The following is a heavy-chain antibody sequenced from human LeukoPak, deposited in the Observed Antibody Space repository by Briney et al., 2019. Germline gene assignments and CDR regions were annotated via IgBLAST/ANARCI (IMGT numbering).Heavy chain of an antibody. CDR2: IIPILGIA. J-gene: IGHJ4*02. CDR3: ARGNSMVRGVTQN. Sequence: ASVKVSCKASGGTFSSYAISWVRQAPGQGLEWMGRIIPILGIANYAQKFQGRVTITADKSTSTAYMELSSLRSEDTAVYYCARGNSMVRGVTQNWGQGTLVTVSS. V-gene: IGHV1-69*04. CDR1: GGTFSSYA. D-gene: IGHD3-10*01.